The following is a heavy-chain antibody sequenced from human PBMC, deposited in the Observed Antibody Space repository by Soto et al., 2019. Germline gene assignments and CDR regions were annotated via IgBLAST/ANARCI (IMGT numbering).Heavy chain of an antibody. V-gene: IGHV4-59*01. J-gene: IGHJ4*02. CDR2: IYYSGST. CDR3: ARGYDYGDY. D-gene: IGHD2-2*01. Sequence: QVQLQESGPGLVKPSETLSLTCTVSGGSISSYYWSWIRQPPGKGLEWIGYIYYSGSTNYNPSLKSRVTISVDTSKNQFSLKLSSVTAADTAVYYCARGYDYGDYWGQVTLVTVSS. CDR1: GGSISSYY.